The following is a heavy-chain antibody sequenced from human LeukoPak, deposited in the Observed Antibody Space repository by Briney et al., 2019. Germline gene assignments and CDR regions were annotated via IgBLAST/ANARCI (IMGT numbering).Heavy chain of an antibody. CDR1: GGSISSYY. V-gene: IGHV4-59*01. CDR3: ASIPTYYDILTGYSGYNWFDP. D-gene: IGHD3-9*01. Sequence: SETLSLTCTVSGGSISSYYWSWIRQPPGKGLEWIGYIFYSGSTDFNPSLKSRVTISVDTSKNEFSLKLSSVTAADTAVYYCASIPTYYDILTGYSGYNWFDPWGQGTLVTVSS. J-gene: IGHJ5*02. CDR2: IFYSGST.